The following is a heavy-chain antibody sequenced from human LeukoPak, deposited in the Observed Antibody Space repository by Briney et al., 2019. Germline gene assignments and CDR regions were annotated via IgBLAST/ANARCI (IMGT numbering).Heavy chain of an antibody. V-gene: IGHV3-30*07. CDR3: ARDPTGGYSDY. CDR2: ISYDGSNK. Sequence: GGSLRLSCAASGFTFSSYAMHWVRQAPGKGLEWVAVISYDGSNKYYADSVKGRFTISRDNSRNTLYLQMNSLRAEDTAVYYCARDPTGGYSDYWGQGTLVAVSS. J-gene: IGHJ4*02. D-gene: IGHD3-22*01. CDR1: GFTFSSYA.